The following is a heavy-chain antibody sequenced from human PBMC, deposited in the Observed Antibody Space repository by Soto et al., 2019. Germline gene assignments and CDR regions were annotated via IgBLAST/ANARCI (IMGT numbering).Heavy chain of an antibody. J-gene: IGHJ6*02. V-gene: IGHV3-11*01. CDR3: ERENGHPAHNYAMDV. D-gene: IGHD2-8*01. CDR1: GFSFSAYY. Sequence: PGGSLRLSCAASGFSFSAYYMSWIRQAPGKGLEWVSYISFNGDVTRYSDSVEGRFTVSRDNAKKSLYLQMNSLRVEDTAVYYCERENGHPAHNYAMDVWGQGTTVTVSS. CDR2: ISFNGDVT.